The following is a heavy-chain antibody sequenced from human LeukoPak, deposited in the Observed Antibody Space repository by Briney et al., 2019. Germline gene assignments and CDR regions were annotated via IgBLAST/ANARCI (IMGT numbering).Heavy chain of an antibody. CDR2: ISYDGSNK. CDR3: AGDRTPGTYYGPGSRGLGYYYYGMDV. V-gene: IGHV3-30*04. D-gene: IGHD3-10*01. Sequence: GGSLRLSCAASGFTFSSYAMHWVRQAPGKGLEWVAVISYDGSNKYYADSVKGRFTISRDNSKNTLYLQMNSLRAEDTAVYYCAGDRTPGTYYGPGSRGLGYYYYGMDVWGQGTTVTVSS. CDR1: GFTFSSYA. J-gene: IGHJ6*02.